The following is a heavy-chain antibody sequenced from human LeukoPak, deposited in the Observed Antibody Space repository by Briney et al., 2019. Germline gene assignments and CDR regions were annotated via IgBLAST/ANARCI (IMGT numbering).Heavy chain of an antibody. CDR1: GFPVNKYE. CDR3: VRGRRLRSTKYFDY. CDR2: IDAGATST. D-gene: IGHD5-12*01. J-gene: IGHJ4*02. V-gene: IGHV3-48*03. Sequence: GGSLRLSCAASGFPVNKYEMHWVRQAPGKGLEWVSYIDAGATSTNYADSVWGRFTLSRDNAQNSVHLQMNSLRDEDTAVYYCVRGRRLRSTKYFDYWGQGALVTVSS.